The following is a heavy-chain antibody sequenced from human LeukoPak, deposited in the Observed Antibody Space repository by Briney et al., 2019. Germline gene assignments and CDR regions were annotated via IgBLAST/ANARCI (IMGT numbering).Heavy chain of an antibody. CDR1: GYTFISYG. Sequence: EASVKVSCKASGYTFISYGISWVRQAPGQGLEWMGRISAYNGNTDYAQKFQGRLTMTTDKSTSTAYMELRSLRSDDTAVFYCARTIGGGYSYGPYFDYWGQGSLVAVSS. CDR3: ARTIGGGYSYGPYFDY. D-gene: IGHD5-18*01. V-gene: IGHV1-18*01. J-gene: IGHJ4*02. CDR2: ISAYNGNT.